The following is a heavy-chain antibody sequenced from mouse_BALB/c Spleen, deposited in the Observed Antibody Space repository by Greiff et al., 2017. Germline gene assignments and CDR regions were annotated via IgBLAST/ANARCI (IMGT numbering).Heavy chain of an antibody. CDR3: ARSVGLRRGYAMDY. D-gene: IGHD2-4*01. CDR1: GFTFSSFG. Sequence: EVHLVESGGGLVQPGGSRKLSCAASGFTFSSFGMHWVRQAPEKGLEWVAYISSGSSTIYYADTVKGRFTISRDNPKNTLFLQMTSLRSEDTAMYYCARSVGLRRGYAMDYWGQGTSVTVSS. J-gene: IGHJ4*01. V-gene: IGHV5-17*02. CDR2: ISSGSSTI.